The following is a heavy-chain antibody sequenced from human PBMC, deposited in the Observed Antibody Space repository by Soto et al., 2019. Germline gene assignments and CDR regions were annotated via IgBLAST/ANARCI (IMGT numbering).Heavy chain of an antibody. Sequence: VQLQESGPGLVEPSQTLSLICSVSGASITSGGFHWNWVRQRPGKGLEWIGYIYASGSTCSKPSLDSRFSFPFHASKTQVSLRLISLTAAGTAVYYCARDGGNYYYFAMDVWGQGSTVIVSS. J-gene: IGHJ6*02. CDR1: GASITSGGFH. CDR3: ARDGGNYYYFAMDV. D-gene: IGHD3-10*01. V-gene: IGHV4-31*03. CDR2: IYASGST.